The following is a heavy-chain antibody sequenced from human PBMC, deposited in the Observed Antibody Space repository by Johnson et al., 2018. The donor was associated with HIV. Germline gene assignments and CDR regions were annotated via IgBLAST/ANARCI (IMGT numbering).Heavy chain of an antibody. CDR2: IGYDGNDK. J-gene: IGHJ3*02. V-gene: IGHV3-30*04. CDR1: GFTFRSYA. D-gene: IGHD5-24*01. CDR3: ARERGKITIRDGCDS. Sequence: QMLLVESGGDVVQPGRSLRLSCAASGFTFRSYAMHWVRQAPGKGLEWVAAIGYDGNDKDYADSVKGRFTISRDNSKNTLSLQMNTPRAEDTAVYYCARERGKITIRDGCDSWGKGTMATVSS.